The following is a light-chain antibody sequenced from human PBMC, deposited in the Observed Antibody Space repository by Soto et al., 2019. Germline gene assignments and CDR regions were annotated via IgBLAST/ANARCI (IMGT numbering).Light chain of an antibody. V-gene: IGKV3-20*01. CDR2: GAS. CDR3: QQYGSSPIT. J-gene: IGKJ5*01. CDR1: QSVSSN. Sequence: LTLSPGESAPLSCRASQSVSSNLAWYQQKPGQAPRLLIYGASTRATGIPDRFSGSGSGTDFTLTISRLEPEDFAVYYCQQYGSSPITFGQGTRLEIK.